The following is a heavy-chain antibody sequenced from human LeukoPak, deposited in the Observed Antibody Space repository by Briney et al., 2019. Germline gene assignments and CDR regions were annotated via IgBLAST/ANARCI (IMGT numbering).Heavy chain of an antibody. J-gene: IGHJ4*02. D-gene: IGHD1-26*01. V-gene: IGHV4-59*03. CDR2: VYYSGST. CDR3: AKGGSYYDGDY. CDR1: GASMSIYY. Sequence: PSETLSLTCTVSGASMSIYYWTWIRQVPGKGLEWIGYVYYSGSTRYNTSLMGRATISIETSKNTFSLKVTSMTAADTAVYYCAKGGSYYDGDYWGQGTLVTVSS.